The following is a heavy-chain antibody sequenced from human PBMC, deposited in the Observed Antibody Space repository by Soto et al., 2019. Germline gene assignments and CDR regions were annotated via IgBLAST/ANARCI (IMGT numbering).Heavy chain of an antibody. D-gene: IGHD2-15*01. CDR3: ARHTPAISISDH. J-gene: IGHJ4*02. CDR2: IYYSGST. V-gene: IGHV4-4*02. Sequence: SETLSLTCAVSGASISSSNWWSWVRQPPGKGLEWIGYIYYSGSTYYNPSLKSRVTISVDTSKNQFSLKMSSVTAADTAVYYCARHTPAISISDHWGQGTLVTVSS. CDR1: GASISSSNW.